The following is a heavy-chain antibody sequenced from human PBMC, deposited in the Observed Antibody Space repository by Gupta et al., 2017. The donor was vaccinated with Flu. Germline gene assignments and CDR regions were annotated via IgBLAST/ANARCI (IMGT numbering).Heavy chain of an antibody. Sequence: QLQLQESGPGLVKPSATLSLICTVSGGSIRSSTYYWGGIRQPPGRGLEWIGSIYYSGSTYYNPSLKSRVTTSVDTSKNQFSLKLSSVIAADTAVYYCARHGGLIATTGTHFDHWGQGTLVTVSS. V-gene: IGHV4-39*01. J-gene: IGHJ4*02. CDR1: GGSIRSSTYY. CDR2: IYYSGST. D-gene: IGHD1-1*01. CDR3: ARHGGLIATTGTHFDH.